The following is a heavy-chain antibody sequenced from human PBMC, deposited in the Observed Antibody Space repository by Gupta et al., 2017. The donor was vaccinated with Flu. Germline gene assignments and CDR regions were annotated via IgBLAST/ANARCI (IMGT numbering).Heavy chain of an antibody. CDR3: ARHASVVSQYYFDY. D-gene: IGHD3-16*01. Sequence: QLQLQESGPGLVKPSETLSLTCTVSGGSISSSSYYWGWIRQPPGKGLEWIGSIYYSGSTYYNPSLKSRVTISVDTSKNQFSLKLSSVTAADTAVYYCARHASVVSQYYFDYWGQGTLVTVSS. CDR1: GGSISSSSYY. V-gene: IGHV4-39*01. CDR2: IYYSGST. J-gene: IGHJ4*02.